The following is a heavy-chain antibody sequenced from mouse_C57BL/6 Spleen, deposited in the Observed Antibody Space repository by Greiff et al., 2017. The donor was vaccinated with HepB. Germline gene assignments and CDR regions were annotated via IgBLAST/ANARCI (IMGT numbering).Heavy chain of an antibody. V-gene: IGHV3-6*01. CDR3: ARGLRLGYYFDY. D-gene: IGHD3-2*02. CDR1: GYSITSGYY. Sequence: EVQLQESGPGLVKPSQSLSLTCSVTGYSITSGYYWNWIRQFPGNKLEWMGYISYDGSNNYNPSLKNRISITRDTSKNQFFLKLNSVTTEDTATYYCARGLRLGYYFDYWGQGTTLTVSS. J-gene: IGHJ2*01. CDR2: ISYDGSN.